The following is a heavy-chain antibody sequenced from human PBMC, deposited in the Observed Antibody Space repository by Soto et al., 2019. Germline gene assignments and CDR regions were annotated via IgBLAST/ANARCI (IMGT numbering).Heavy chain of an antibody. J-gene: IGHJ4*02. D-gene: IGHD6-6*01. CDR2: IYWDDDK. CDR3: AHRRPYSNSPEYFFDY. Sequence: QITLKESGPTRVKPTQTLTLTCTSSGFSLSTSGVDVGWIRQPPGKALEWLALIYWDDDKRYSPSLKSRLTITKDTSKNQVVLTMTNMDPLDTATYYCAHRRPYSNSPEYFFDYWGQGTLVTVSS. V-gene: IGHV2-5*02. CDR1: GFSLSTSGVD.